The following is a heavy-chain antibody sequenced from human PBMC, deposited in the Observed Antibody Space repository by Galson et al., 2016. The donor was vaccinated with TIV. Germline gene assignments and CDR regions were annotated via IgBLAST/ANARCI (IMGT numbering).Heavy chain of an antibody. CDR3: ARAGGAADY. D-gene: IGHD3-10*01. J-gene: IGHJ4*02. Sequence: QSGAEVKKPGESLKISRQGSGYSFSSYWIAWVRQMPGEGLEWMGVIYAGDSDTRYSPSFQGQVTISADKSISTAYLQWSSRRASDTAMYYCARAGGAADYWGQGTLVTVSS. V-gene: IGHV5-51*01. CDR2: IYAGDSDT. CDR1: GYSFSSYW.